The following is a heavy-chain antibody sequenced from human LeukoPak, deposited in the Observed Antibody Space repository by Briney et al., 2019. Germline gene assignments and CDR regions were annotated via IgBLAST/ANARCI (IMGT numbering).Heavy chain of an antibody. CDR3: AKDKRCNNGVCYTFDY. J-gene: IGHJ4*02. CDR2: IRYDGSNK. CDR1: GFTFSSYG. D-gene: IGHD2-8*01. Sequence: GGSLRLSCAASGFTFSSYGMHWVRQAPGKGLEWVVFIRYDGSNKYYADSLKGRVTISRDTSKNTLYLQMNSLRADDTAVYYCAKDKRCNNGVCYTFDYWGQGTLVTVSS. V-gene: IGHV3-30*02.